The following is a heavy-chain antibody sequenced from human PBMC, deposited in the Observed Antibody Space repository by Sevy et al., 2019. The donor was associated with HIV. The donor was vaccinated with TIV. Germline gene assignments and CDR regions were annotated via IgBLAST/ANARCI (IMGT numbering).Heavy chain of an antibody. V-gene: IGHV3-23*01. CDR3: AKDWGYGSSWTGVNWFDP. CDR2: ISGSGGGT. CDR1: GFTFSSYA. Sequence: GGSLRLSCAASGFTFSSYAMSWVRQAPGKGLEWVSAISGSGGGTYYADSVKGRFTISRDNSKNTLYLQMNSLRAKDTAVYYCAKDWGYGSSWTGVNWFDPWGQGTLVTVSS. D-gene: IGHD6-13*01. J-gene: IGHJ5*02.